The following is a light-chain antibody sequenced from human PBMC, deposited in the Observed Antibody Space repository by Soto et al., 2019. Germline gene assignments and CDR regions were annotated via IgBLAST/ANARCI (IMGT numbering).Light chain of an antibody. CDR2: GAS. CDR1: QSVSSSY. CDR3: QQRSNWPSIT. J-gene: IGKJ5*01. V-gene: IGKV3D-20*02. Sequence: EIVLTQSPGTLSLSPGERDTLSCRASQSVSSSYLAWYQQKPGQAPRLLIYGASSRATGIPARFSGSGSGTDFTLTINSLEPEDFAVYYCQQRSNWPSITFGQGTRLEIK.